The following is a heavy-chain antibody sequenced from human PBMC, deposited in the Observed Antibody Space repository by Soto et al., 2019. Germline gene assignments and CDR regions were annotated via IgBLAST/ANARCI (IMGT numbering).Heavy chain of an antibody. CDR1: GGSFSGYY. Sequence: QVQLQQWGAGLLKPSETLSLTCAVYGGSFSGYYWSWIRQPPGKGLEWIGEINHSGSTNYNPSLKSRVTISVDTSKNQFSLKLSSVTAADTAVYYCARGSRYCSSTSFVAFDIWGQGTMVTVSS. CDR2: INHSGST. V-gene: IGHV4-34*01. CDR3: ARGSRYCSSTSFVAFDI. D-gene: IGHD2-2*01. J-gene: IGHJ3*02.